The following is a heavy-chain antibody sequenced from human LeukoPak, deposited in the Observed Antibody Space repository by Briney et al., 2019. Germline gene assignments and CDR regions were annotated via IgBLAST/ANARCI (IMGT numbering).Heavy chain of an antibody. V-gene: IGHV3-23*01. CDR2: ISGSGGST. Sequence: GGSLRLSCAASGFTFSSYAMSWVRQAPGKGLEWDSAISGSGGSTYYADSVKGRFTISRDNSKNTLYLQMNSLRAEDTAVYYCAKDLSAYCGGDCYLQWGQGTLVTVSS. CDR3: AKDLSAYCGGDCYLQ. J-gene: IGHJ4*02. CDR1: GFTFSSYA. D-gene: IGHD2-21*02.